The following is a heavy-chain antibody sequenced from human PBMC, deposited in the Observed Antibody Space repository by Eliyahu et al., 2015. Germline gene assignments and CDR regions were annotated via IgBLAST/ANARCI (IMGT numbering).Heavy chain of an antibody. Sequence: QVQLVQSGAEVKKPGASVKVSCKASGYTFTSYGXSWVRQAPGXQGLXWMGWISAYNGNTNXAQKLQGRVTMTTDTSTSTAYMELRSLRSDDTAVYYCARRSGLALAVAGTWYGPRGDHTYYYYGMDVWGQGTTVTVSS. J-gene: IGHJ6*02. CDR1: GYTFTSYG. CDR2: ISAYNGNT. CDR3: ARRSGLALAVAGTWYGPRGDHTYYYYGMDV. V-gene: IGHV1-18*04. D-gene: IGHD6-19*01.